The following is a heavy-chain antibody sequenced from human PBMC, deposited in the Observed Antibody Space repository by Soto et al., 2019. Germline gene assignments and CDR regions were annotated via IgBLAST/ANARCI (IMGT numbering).Heavy chain of an antibody. D-gene: IGHD2-15*01. Sequence: ASVKVSCKASGGTFSSYAISWVRQAPGQGLEWMGGIIPIFGTANYAQKFQGRVTITADESTSTAYMELSSLRSEDTAVYYCAFRYCSGGSCYPEVWFDPWGQGTLVTVSS. CDR2: IIPIFGTA. CDR3: AFRYCSGGSCYPEVWFDP. CDR1: GGTFSSYA. V-gene: IGHV1-69*13. J-gene: IGHJ5*02.